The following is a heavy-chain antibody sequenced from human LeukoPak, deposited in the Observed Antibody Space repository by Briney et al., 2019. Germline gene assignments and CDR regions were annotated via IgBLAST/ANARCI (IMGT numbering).Heavy chain of an antibody. V-gene: IGHV3-21*01. J-gene: IGHJ2*01. CDR1: GFTFSSYS. D-gene: IGHD4-17*01. Sequence: PGGSLRLSCAASGFTFSSYSMNWVRQAPGKGLEWVSSISSSSSYIYYADSVKGRFTISRDNAKNSLYLQMNSLRAEDTAVYYCAGARDSDYGDFYWYFDLWSRGTLVTVSS. CDR2: ISSSSSYI. CDR3: AGARDSDYGDFYWYFDL.